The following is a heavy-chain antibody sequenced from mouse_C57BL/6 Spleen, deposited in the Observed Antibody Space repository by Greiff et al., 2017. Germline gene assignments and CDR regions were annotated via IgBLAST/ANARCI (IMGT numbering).Heavy chain of an antibody. D-gene: IGHD1-1*01. CDR1: GYTFTSYW. CDR2: IDPSDSYT. J-gene: IGHJ3*01. CDR3: ARKGTTVVA. V-gene: IGHV1-50*01. Sequence: QVQLQQPGAELVKPGASVKLSCKASGYTFTSYWMQWVKQRPGQGLEWIGEIDPSDSYTNYNQKFKSKATLTVDTSSSTAYMQLSSLTSEDSAVYYCARKGTTVVAWGQGTLVTVSA.